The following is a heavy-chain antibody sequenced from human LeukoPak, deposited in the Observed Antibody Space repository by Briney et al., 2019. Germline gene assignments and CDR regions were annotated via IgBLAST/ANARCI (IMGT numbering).Heavy chain of an antibody. CDR1: GFTFSSYS. V-gene: IGHV3-21*01. J-gene: IGHJ4*02. CDR2: ISSSSSYI. D-gene: IGHD2-15*01. Sequence: GGSLRLSCAASGFTFSSYSMNWVRQAPGKGLEWVSSISSSSSYIYYADSVKGRFTISRDNAKNSLYLQMDSLRAEDTALYYCARPLGYCSGGSCYPADHWGQGTLVTVSS. CDR3: ARPLGYCSGGSCYPADH.